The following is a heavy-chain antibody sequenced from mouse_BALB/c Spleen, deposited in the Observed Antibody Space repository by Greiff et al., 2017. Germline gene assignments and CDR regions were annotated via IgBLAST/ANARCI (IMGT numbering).Heavy chain of an antibody. CDR3: ALYYGNYGAWFAY. Sequence: EVQLQQSGTVLARPGASVKMSCKASGYSFTSYWMHWVKQRPGQGLEWIGAIYPGNSDTSYNQKFKGKAKLTAVTSASTAYMELSSLTNEDSAVYYCALYYGNYGAWFAYWGQGTLVTVSA. CDR2: IYPGNSDT. J-gene: IGHJ3*01. V-gene: IGHV1-5*01. D-gene: IGHD2-1*01. CDR1: GYSFTSYW.